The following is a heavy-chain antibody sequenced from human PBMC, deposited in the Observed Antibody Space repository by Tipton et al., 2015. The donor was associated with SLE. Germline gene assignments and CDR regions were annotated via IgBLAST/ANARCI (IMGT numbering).Heavy chain of an antibody. Sequence: GSLRLSCAASGFTFTDYSMNWVRQAPGKGLEWVSYISSSSSTIYYADSVRGRFTVSRDNARNSLYLQMNSLRADDTAVYYCARDNPGLTDFTYWGQGTLVTVSS. CDR1: GFTFTDYS. D-gene: IGHD1-14*01. J-gene: IGHJ4*02. CDR2: ISSSSSTI. V-gene: IGHV3-48*01. CDR3: ARDNPGLTDFTY.